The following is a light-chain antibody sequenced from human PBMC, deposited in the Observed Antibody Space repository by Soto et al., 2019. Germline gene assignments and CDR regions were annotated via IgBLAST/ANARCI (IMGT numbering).Light chain of an antibody. Sequence: AIQMTQSPSSLSAAVGDRVTITCRASQDIRNELGWYQQKPGKAPNLLIYAASSLHTGVPSRFSGSGSGTYFTLTISALQPDDFATYYCLQDYNSPRTFGRGTKVEVK. CDR3: LQDYNSPRT. J-gene: IGKJ1*01. V-gene: IGKV1-6*02. CDR1: QDIRNE. CDR2: AAS.